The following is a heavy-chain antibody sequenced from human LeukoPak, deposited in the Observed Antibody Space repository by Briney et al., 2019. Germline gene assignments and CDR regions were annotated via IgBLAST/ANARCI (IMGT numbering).Heavy chain of an antibody. D-gene: IGHD3-10*01. CDR2: IWYDGSNK. V-gene: IGHV3-33*01. J-gene: IGHJ4*02. CDR3: AGSYYNVFDY. CDR1: GFTFSNYG. Sequence: PGGSLRLSCAASGFTFSNYGMHWVRQAPGNGLEWVALIWYDGSNKYYADSVKGRFTISRDNSKNTLYLQMNSLRAEDTAVYYCAGSYYNVFDYWGQGTLVTVSS.